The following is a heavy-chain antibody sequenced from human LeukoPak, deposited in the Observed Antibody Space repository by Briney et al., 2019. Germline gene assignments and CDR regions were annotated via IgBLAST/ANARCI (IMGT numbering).Heavy chain of an antibody. J-gene: IGHJ4*02. Sequence: GASVKVSCKASGYTFTSYGISLVRQAPGQGLEWMGWISAYNGNTNYAQKLQGRVTMTTDTSTSTAYMGLRSLRSDDTAVYYCARDLLSITMIVVVIPFDYWGQGTLVTVSS. CDR1: GYTFTSYG. CDR2: ISAYNGNT. CDR3: ARDLLSITMIVVVIPFDY. V-gene: IGHV1-18*01. D-gene: IGHD3-22*01.